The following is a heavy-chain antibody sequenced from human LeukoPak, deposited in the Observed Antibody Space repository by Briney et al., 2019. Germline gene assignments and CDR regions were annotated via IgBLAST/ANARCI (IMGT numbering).Heavy chain of an antibody. J-gene: IGHJ4*02. CDR3: ARDGIMDY. Sequence: GGSLRLSCAASGFTFSSYAMSWVRQAPGKGLEWVSAISGSGGSTYYADSVKGRFTISRDNARNSLYLQINSLTAEDTAVYYCARDGIMDYWGQGTLVTVSS. V-gene: IGHV3-23*01. D-gene: IGHD1-14*01. CDR1: GFTFSSYA. CDR2: ISGSGGST.